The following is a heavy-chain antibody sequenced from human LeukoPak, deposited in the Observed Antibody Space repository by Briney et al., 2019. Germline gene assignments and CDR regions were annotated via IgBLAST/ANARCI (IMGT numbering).Heavy chain of an antibody. D-gene: IGHD1-26*01. CDR3: ARVLGWELRAGAFDI. Sequence: SETLSLTCAVNGGSFSGYYWSWIRQPAGKGLEWIGRIYTSGSTNYNPSLKSRVTMSVDTSKNQFSLKLSSVTAADTAVYYCARVLGWELRAGAFDIWGQGTMVTVSS. CDR1: GGSFSGYY. J-gene: IGHJ3*02. CDR2: IYTSGST. V-gene: IGHV4-59*10.